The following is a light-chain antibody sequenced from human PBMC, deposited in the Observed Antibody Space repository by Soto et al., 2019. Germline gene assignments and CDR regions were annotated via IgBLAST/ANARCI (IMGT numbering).Light chain of an antibody. Sequence: SSELTQPPSVSVSPGQTASITCSGDNLGTKFASWYQQKPGQSPVLVIYQDNKRPSGIPERFSGSNSGNTATLTISGTQAMDEADFYCQAWDSSNMVFGGGTKLTVL. CDR2: QDN. CDR3: QAWDSSNMV. J-gene: IGLJ2*01. V-gene: IGLV3-1*01. CDR1: NLGTKF.